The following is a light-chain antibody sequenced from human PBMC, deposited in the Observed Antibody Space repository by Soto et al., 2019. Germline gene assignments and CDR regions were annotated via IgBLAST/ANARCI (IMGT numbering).Light chain of an antibody. V-gene: IGLV2-14*01. Sequence: QSALTQPASVSGSPGQSITVSCTGTSSDVGGYNYVSWYQQHPGKAPKVMIYDVSKRPSGVSNRFSGSKSGNTASLTISGLQAEEEDDYYCNSYTSSSTLPYVFGTGTKVTVL. CDR3: NSYTSSSTLPYV. CDR1: SSDVGGYNY. J-gene: IGLJ1*01. CDR2: DVS.